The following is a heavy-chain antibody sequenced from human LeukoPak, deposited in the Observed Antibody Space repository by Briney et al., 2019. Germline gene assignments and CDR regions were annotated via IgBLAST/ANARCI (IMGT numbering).Heavy chain of an antibody. CDR1: GFTFDDYA. D-gene: IGHD3-16*02. V-gene: IGHV3-9*01. CDR3: AKDTEPGVIGFFDY. J-gene: IGHJ4*02. Sequence: GGSLRLSCAASGFTFDDYAMHGVRQAPGKGLECGSGISWNNNSIGYADSVKGRFIISRDNAKNSLYLQMNSLRAEDTALYYCAKDTEPGVIGFFDYWGQGTLVTVSS. CDR2: ISWNNNSI.